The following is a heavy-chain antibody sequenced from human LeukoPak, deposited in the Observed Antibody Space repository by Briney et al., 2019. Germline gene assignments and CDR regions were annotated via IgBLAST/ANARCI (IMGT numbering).Heavy chain of an antibody. CDR3: AKDLGSSNDY. Sequence: GGSLRLSCAASGLTFSSYGMHWVRQAPGKGLEWVAVISYDGSNKYYADSVKGRFTISRDNSKNTLYLQMNSLRAEDTAVCYCAKDLGSSNDYWGQGTLVTVSS. D-gene: IGHD6-13*01. CDR2: ISYDGSNK. CDR1: GLTFSSYG. V-gene: IGHV3-30*18. J-gene: IGHJ4*02.